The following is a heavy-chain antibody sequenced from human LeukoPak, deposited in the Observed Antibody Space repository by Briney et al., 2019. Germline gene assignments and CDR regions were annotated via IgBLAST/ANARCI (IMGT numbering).Heavy chain of an antibody. CDR2: IYHSGST. CDR3: ARGRGDIVVVAQRYLAFDI. D-gene: IGHD2-15*01. V-gene: IGHV4-39*07. J-gene: IGHJ3*02. CDR1: GGSISSYY. Sequence: PSETLSLTCTVSGGSISSYYWGWIRQPPGKGLEWIGSIYHSGSTYYNPSLKSRVTISVDTSKNQFSLKLSSVTAADTAVYYCARGRGDIVVVAQRYLAFDIWGQGTMVTVSS.